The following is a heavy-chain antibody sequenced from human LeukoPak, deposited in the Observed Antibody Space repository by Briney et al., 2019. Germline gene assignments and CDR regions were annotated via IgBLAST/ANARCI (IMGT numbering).Heavy chain of an antibody. V-gene: IGHV3-30*18. Sequence: GGSLRLSCAASGFSFSSYGMNWVRQPPGKGLEWVAVISYDGNNKYYADSAKGRFTISRDNSKNTLYLQMNILRVEDTAVYYCAKEGDRMAAAGSPPNYWGQGTLVTVSS. CDR1: GFSFSSYG. CDR2: ISYDGNNK. CDR3: AKEGDRMAAAGSPPNY. J-gene: IGHJ4*02. D-gene: IGHD6-13*01.